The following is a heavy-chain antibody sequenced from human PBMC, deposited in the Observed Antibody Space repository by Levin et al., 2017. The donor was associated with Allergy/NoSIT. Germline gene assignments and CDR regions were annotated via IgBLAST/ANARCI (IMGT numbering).Heavy chain of an antibody. Sequence: GASVKVSCKASGYTFTGYYMHWVRQAPGQGLEWMGWINPNSGGTNYAQKFQGRVTMTRDTSISTAYMELSRLRSDDTAVYYCARGSLVGDGYNLGAFDIWGQGTMVTVSS. V-gene: IGHV1-2*02. CDR2: INPNSGGT. CDR1: GYTFTGYY. CDR3: ARGSLVGDGYNLGAFDI. J-gene: IGHJ3*02. D-gene: IGHD5-24*01.